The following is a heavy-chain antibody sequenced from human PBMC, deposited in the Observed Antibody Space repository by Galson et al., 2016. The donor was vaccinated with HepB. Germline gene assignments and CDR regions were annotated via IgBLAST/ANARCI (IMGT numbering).Heavy chain of an antibody. CDR3: AKAVFVWSPFDY. CDR2: ISGTGVTGGST. V-gene: IGHV3-23*01. Sequence: SLRLSCAASGFTFSTYAMGWVRQAPGKGLEWVSAISGTGVTGGSTYYADSVKGRFTTSRDSSSNTLYLQMNSLRAEDTAVYYCAKAVFVWSPFDYWGQGILVTVSS. J-gene: IGHJ4*02. CDR1: GFTFSTYA. D-gene: IGHD1-26*01.